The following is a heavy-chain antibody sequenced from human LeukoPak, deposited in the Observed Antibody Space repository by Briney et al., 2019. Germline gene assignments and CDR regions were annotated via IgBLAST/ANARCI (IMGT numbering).Heavy chain of an antibody. CDR2: IYTSGST. J-gene: IGHJ4*02. Sequence: PSETLSLTCTVSGGSISSYYWSWIRQPAGRGLEWIGRIYTSGSTNYNPSLKSRVTMSVDTSKNQFSLQLSSVTAADTAVYYCARERTVISGNYFDYWGQGTLVTVSS. D-gene: IGHD4-11*01. CDR1: GGSISSYY. CDR3: ARERTVISGNYFDY. V-gene: IGHV4-4*07.